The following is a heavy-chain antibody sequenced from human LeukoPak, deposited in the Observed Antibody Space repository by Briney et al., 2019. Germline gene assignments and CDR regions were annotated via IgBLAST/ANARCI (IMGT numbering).Heavy chain of an antibody. Sequence: SETLSLTCTVSGGSISSYYWSWIRQPPGKGLEWIGYIYSSRSTNYNPSLKSRVTILVDASKNQFSLKLRSVTAADTAVYYCARDRQWLTSGESYYYGMDVWGQGTTVTVSS. CDR2: IYSSRST. D-gene: IGHD6-19*01. CDR3: ARDRQWLTSGESYYYGMDV. J-gene: IGHJ6*02. CDR1: GGSISSYY. V-gene: IGHV4-59*01.